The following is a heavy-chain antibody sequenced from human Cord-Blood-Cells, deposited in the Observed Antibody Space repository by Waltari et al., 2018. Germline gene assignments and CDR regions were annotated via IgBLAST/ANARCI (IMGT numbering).Heavy chain of an antibody. J-gene: IGHJ5*02. CDR3: ATQPHYDFWSGHNWFDP. CDR1: GGTFSSSA. CDR2: IIPIFGTA. Sequence: QVQLVQSGAEVKKPGSSVKVSCKASGGTFSSSAISWVRQAPGQGLEWMGGIIPIFGTANYAQKFQGRVTITADESTSTAYMELSSLRSEDTAVYYCATQPHYDFWSGHNWFDPWGQGTLVTVSS. D-gene: IGHD3-3*01. V-gene: IGHV1-69*01.